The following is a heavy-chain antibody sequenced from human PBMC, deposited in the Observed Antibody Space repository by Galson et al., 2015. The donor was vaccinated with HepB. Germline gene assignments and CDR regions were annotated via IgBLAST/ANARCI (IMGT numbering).Heavy chain of an antibody. J-gene: IGHJ4*02. CDR3: TRVFPDYGDYEPLDY. D-gene: IGHD4-17*01. V-gene: IGHV3-49*04. CDR2: IRSKGYGGTT. Sequence: SLRLSCAASGFTFGDYAMSWVRQAPGRGLEWVGFIRSKGYGGTTEYAASVRGRFTISRDDSKSIAYLQMTSLKPDDTAVYCCTRVFPDYGDYEPLDYWGQGTLVTVSS. CDR1: GFTFGDYA.